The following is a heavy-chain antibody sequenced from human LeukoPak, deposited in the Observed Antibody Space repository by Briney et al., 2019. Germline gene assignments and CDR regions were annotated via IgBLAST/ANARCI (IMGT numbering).Heavy chain of an antibody. CDR2: ISGSGGNI. CDR1: RFTFSSYP. V-gene: IGHV3-23*01. J-gene: IGHJ4*02. CDR3: AKVAGSGGYLDH. D-gene: IGHD3-10*01. Sequence: GGSLRLSCAASRFTFSSYPMSWVRQAPGKGLEWVSAISGSGGNIHYADSVKGRFTVSRDNSKNTLYVQMNSLRVEDTAVYYCAKVAGSGGYLDHWGQGTLVTVSS.